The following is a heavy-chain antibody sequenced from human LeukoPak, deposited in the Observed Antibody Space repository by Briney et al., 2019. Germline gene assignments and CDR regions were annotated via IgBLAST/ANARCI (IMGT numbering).Heavy chain of an antibody. CDR3: ARDLVVRGYSGYATGYYYYGMDV. V-gene: IGHV4-30-4*01. CDR2: IYYSGST. D-gene: IGHD5-12*01. Sequence: SETLSLTCTVSGGSISSGDYYWSWLRQPPGKGLEWIGYIYYSGSTYYNPSLKSRVTISVDTSKNQFSLKLSSVTAADTAVYYCARDLVVRGYSGYATGYYYYGMDVWGQGTTVTVSS. CDR1: GGSISSGDYY. J-gene: IGHJ6*02.